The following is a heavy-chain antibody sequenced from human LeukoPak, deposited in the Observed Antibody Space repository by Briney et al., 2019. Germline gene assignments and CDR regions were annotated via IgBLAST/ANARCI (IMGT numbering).Heavy chain of an antibody. D-gene: IGHD5-18*01. J-gene: IGHJ3*01. Sequence: PGGSLRLSCAASGFTFNRTSMNWVRQAPGKGLEWDSSLSSSSSYIYYADSVKGRFTISRDNAKNSLYLQMNGLRAEDTAVYYCARVYSYGRDAFDVWGQGTMVTVSS. V-gene: IGHV3-21*01. CDR1: GFTFNRTS. CDR3: ARVYSYGRDAFDV. CDR2: LSSSSSYI.